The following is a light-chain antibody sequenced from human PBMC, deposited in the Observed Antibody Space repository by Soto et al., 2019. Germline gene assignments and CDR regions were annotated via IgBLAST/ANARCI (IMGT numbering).Light chain of an antibody. J-gene: IGKJ4*01. CDR2: AAS. Sequence: DIPMTQSPSSLSASVGDRVTMTCRASQDINNYLAWYQQEPGKVPKLLISAASTLQSGVPSRFSGSGSGTDFTLTISSLQPEDVATYYCQKYNSAPLTFGGGTKVEI. CDR1: QDINNY. CDR3: QKYNSAPLT. V-gene: IGKV1-27*01.